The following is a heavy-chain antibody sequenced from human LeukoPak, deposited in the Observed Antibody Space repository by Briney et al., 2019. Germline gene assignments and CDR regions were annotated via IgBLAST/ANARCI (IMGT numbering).Heavy chain of an antibody. CDR2: IIPIFGTA. CDR1: GGTFSSCA. Sequence: SVKVSCKASGGTFSSCAISWVRQAPGQGLEWMGGIIPIFGTANYAQKFQGRVTITADESTSTAYMELSSLRSEDTAVYYCARGTRYYGSGSSFDYWGQGTLVTVSS. D-gene: IGHD3-10*01. V-gene: IGHV1-69*13. J-gene: IGHJ4*02. CDR3: ARGTRYYGSGSSFDY.